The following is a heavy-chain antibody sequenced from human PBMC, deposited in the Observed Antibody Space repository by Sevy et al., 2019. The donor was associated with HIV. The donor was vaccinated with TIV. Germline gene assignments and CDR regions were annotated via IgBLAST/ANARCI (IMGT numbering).Heavy chain of an antibody. J-gene: IGHJ4*02. V-gene: IGHV3-21*01. CDR1: GFTFSTST. CDR3: VRDGWNY. Sequence: GGSLRLSCAPSGFTFSTSTMNWVRQAPGKGLEWVSLMTSSGSYILYADSVKGRFTISRDNAKNSVFLQMNSLRVEDTAVYYCVRDGWNYWGQGTLVTVSS. CDR2: MTSSGSYI. D-gene: IGHD2-15*01.